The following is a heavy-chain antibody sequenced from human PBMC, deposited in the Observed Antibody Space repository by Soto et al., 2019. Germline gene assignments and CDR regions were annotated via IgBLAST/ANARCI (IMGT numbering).Heavy chain of an antibody. J-gene: IGHJ4*02. V-gene: IGHV3-23*01. CDR2: VSIGGST. Sequence: DVQLLESGGGLVQPEGSLRLSCAASGFTFSSYAMGWVRQGPGKGLEWFGVVSIGGSTHYADSVRGRFTITRDNSKNTLSLQMNSLTAEDTAVYFCAKRRGAGGHFDYWGQGALVTVSS. CDR1: GFTFSSYA. D-gene: IGHD2-15*01. CDR3: AKRRGAGGHFDY.